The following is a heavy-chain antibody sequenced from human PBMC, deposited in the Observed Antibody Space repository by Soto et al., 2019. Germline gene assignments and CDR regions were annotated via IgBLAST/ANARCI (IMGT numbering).Heavy chain of an antibody. CDR2: IWNDGVNK. CDR3: ARQARFLDWPDYYLDV. D-gene: IGHD3-3*01. Sequence: QVQLVESGGGVVQPGRSLRLSCAASGFAFSNYAIHWVRQAPGKGLEWVAVIWNDGVNKYYLDSVKGRFTISRDYSMDMSYLQMSSLRAEDTAVYYCARQARFLDWPDYYLDVWGKGTTVTVSS. V-gene: IGHV3-33*01. CDR1: GFAFSNYA. J-gene: IGHJ6*03.